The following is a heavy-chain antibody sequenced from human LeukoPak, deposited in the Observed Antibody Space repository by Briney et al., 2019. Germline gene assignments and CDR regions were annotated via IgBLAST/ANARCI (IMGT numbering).Heavy chain of an antibody. CDR1: GGSISSYY. Sequence: SETLSLTCTVSGGSISSYYWSWIRQPPGKGLEWIGYIYYSGSTNYNLSLKSRVTISVDTSKNQFSLKLSSVTAADTAVYYCARARYGDYVDYYYYMDVWGKGTTVTVSS. CDR3: ARARYGDYVDYYYYMDV. CDR2: IYYSGST. V-gene: IGHV4-59*01. D-gene: IGHD4-17*01. J-gene: IGHJ6*03.